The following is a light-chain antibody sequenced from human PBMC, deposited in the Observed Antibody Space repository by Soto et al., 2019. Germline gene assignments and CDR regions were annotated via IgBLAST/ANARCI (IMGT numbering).Light chain of an antibody. Sequence: DIQMTQSPSTLSASVGDRVTITCRASQSISSWLAWYQQRPGKAPKLLIYKASSLESGVPSRFSGSGSGTEFTLTISSLQPDDFATYYCQQYNSYSWTFGQGTRLENK. V-gene: IGKV1-5*03. J-gene: IGKJ5*01. CDR2: KAS. CDR1: QSISSW. CDR3: QQYNSYSWT.